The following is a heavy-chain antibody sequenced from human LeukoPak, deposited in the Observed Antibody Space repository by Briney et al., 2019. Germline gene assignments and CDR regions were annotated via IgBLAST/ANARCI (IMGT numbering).Heavy chain of an antibody. V-gene: IGHV3-33*01. CDR3: XXERXXLNDYNXFXP. Sequence: GRSLRLSCAASGSTFSSYGMHWVRQAPGKGLEWVAVIWYDGSNKYYADSVKGRFTISRDNSKNTLYLQMNSLRAEDTAVYYXXXERXXLNDYNXFXPWGQGXXXTVS. J-gene: IGHJ5*02. CDR2: IWYDGSNK. CDR1: GSTFSSYG. D-gene: IGHD3-3*01.